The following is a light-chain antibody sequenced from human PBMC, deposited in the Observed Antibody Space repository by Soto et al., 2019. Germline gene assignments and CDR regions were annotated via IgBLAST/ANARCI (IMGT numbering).Light chain of an antibody. CDR2: KDS. J-gene: IGLJ2*01. CDR3: YSAADNNRNMV. CDR1: VLAKKY. V-gene: IGLV3-27*01. Sequence: SYELTQPSSVSVSPGQTARITCSGDVLAKKYARWFQQKPGQAPVLVIYKDSERPSGIPERFSGSSSGTTVTLTISGAQVEDEADYYCYSAADNNRNMVFGGGTKLTVL.